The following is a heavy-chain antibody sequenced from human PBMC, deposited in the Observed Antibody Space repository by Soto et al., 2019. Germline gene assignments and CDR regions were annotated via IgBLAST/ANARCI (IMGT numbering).Heavy chain of an antibody. CDR1: GFTFSSYA. CDR3: AKTRVAGPGRYYFDY. Sequence: EVQLLESGGGLVQPGGSLRLSCAASGFTFSSYAMSWVRQAPGKGLEWVSAISGSGGSTYNADSVKGRFTISRDNSKNTLYLQMNSLRAEDTAVYYCAKTRVAGPGRYYFDYWGQGTLVTVSS. CDR2: ISGSGGST. J-gene: IGHJ4*02. V-gene: IGHV3-23*01. D-gene: IGHD6-19*01.